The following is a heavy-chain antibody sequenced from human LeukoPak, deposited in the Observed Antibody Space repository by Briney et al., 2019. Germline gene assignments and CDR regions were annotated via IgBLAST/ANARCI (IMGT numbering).Heavy chain of an antibody. J-gene: IGHJ4*02. CDR3: AKIAARDTGEGY. V-gene: IGHV1-46*01. CDR1: GYTFTSNH. CDR2: INPSGDST. Sequence: ASVKVSCKASGYTFTSNHIHWVRQAPGQGLEWMGVINPSGDSTSYAPKFQGRVTVTRDTSTSTVYMELSSLRSEDTGIYYCAKIAARDTGEGYWGQGTPATVSS. D-gene: IGHD6-6*01.